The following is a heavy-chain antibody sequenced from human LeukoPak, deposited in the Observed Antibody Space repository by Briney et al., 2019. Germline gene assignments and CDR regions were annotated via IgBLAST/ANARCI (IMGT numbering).Heavy chain of an antibody. CDR3: ARDFPFNDFWSGSFDY. V-gene: IGHV4-4*02. Sequence: SETPSLTRAVSGGSLSSSKWWSWVRPPPGKGLEWVWGNYHSGSTNYNPSLKSRVTISVDRSKNQFSLKLSSVTAADTAVYYCARDFPFNDFWSGSFDYWGQGTLVTVSS. CDR2: NYHSGST. D-gene: IGHD3-3*01. CDR1: GGSLSSSKW. J-gene: IGHJ4*02.